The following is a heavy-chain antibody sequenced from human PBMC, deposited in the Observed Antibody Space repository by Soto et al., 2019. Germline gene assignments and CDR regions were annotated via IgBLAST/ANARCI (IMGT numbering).Heavy chain of an antibody. CDR3: ARSAASPFGGLIGPFDY. J-gene: IGHJ4*02. V-gene: IGHV1-3*05. CDR1: GFTFTKNA. CDR2: INAANGNT. D-gene: IGHD3-16*02. Sequence: QVQLVQSGAEEKKPGASVTVSCKASGFTFTKNAIHWVRQAPGQRLEWMGWINAANGNTKYSQKFQGRVTIIRDTSASTAYMELTSVRSEDTAVYYCARSAASPFGGLIGPFDYWGQGTLVTVSS.